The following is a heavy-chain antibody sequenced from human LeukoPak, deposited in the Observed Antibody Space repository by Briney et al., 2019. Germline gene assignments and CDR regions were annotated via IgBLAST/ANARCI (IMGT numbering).Heavy chain of an antibody. CDR2: TFHIGST. CDR1: GGPISSSYW. V-gene: IGHV4-4*02. D-gene: IGHD2/OR15-2a*01. CDR3: VRFGFVEAVTPIKYYLAMDV. Sequence: SETLSLTCAVSGGPISSSYWWSWVRQPPGKGREWVGETFHIGSTNYNPSLRSRVTILVDQPNNQFALRLSSVTAADTAVYYCVRFGFVEAVTPIKYYLAMDVWGQGTTVTVSS. J-gene: IGHJ6*02.